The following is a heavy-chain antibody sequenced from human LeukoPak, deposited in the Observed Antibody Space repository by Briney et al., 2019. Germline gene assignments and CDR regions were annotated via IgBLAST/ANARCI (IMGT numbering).Heavy chain of an antibody. CDR2: IWYDGSNK. CDR3: AKDENYDSSGYTALDY. V-gene: IGHV3-30*02. J-gene: IGHJ4*02. Sequence: GGSLRLSCAASGFTFSSYGMHWVRQAPGKGLEWVAVIWYDGSNKYYADSVKGRFTISRDNSKNTLYLQMNSLRAGDTAVYYCAKDENYDSSGYTALDYWGQGTLVTVSS. D-gene: IGHD3-22*01. CDR1: GFTFSSYG.